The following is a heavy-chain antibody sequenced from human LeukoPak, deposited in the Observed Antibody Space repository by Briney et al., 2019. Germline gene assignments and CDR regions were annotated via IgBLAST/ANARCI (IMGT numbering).Heavy chain of an antibody. CDR3: AKVDREWLRFNYYYMDV. V-gene: IGHV3-48*03. CDR1: GFTFSSYE. D-gene: IGHD5-12*01. Sequence: GGSLRLSCAASGFTFSSYEMNWVRQAPGKGLGWVSYISSSGSTIYYADSVKGRFTISRDNSKNTLYLQMNSLRAEDTAVYYCAKVDREWLRFNYYYMDVWGKGTTVTISS. J-gene: IGHJ6*03. CDR2: ISSSGSTI.